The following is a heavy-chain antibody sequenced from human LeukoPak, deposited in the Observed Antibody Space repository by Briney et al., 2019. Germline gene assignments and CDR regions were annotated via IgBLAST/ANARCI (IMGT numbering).Heavy chain of an antibody. D-gene: IGHD3-16*02. CDR3: ARDLYHRITFGEIIPIPDY. Sequence: PGGSLRLSCAASGFTFSSYAMSWVRQAPGKGLEWVSTISATGGSIYYADSVKGRLTISRDNSKNTVYLQMNSLRAEDTAVYYCARDLYHRITFGEIIPIPDYWGQGTLVTVSS. J-gene: IGHJ4*02. CDR2: ISATGGSI. CDR1: GFTFSSYA. V-gene: IGHV3-23*01.